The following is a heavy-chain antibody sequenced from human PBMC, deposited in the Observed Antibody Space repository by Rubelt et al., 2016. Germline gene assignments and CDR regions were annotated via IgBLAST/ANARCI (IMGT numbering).Heavy chain of an antibody. V-gene: IGHV4-59*12. J-gene: IGHJ5*02. CDR3: ATGTGTTPGADWFDP. D-gene: IGHD1-7*01. Sequence: VKPSETLSLTCTVSGGSISSYYWSWIRQPPGKGLEWIGYIYYRGSTNYNPSLKSRVTISVDTSKNQFSLKLSSVTAADTAVYYCATGTGTTPGADWFDPWGQGTLVTVSS. CDR1: GGSISSYY. CDR2: IYYRGST.